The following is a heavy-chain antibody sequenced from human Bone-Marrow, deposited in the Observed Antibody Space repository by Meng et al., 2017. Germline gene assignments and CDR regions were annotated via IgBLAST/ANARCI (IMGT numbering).Heavy chain of an antibody. CDR3: ARDADY. V-gene: IGHV4-38-2*02. CDR2: INHSGST. J-gene: IGHJ4*02. Sequence: GSLRLSCTVSGYSISSGYYWGWIRQPPGKGLEWIGEINHSGSTNYNPSLKSRVTISVDTSKNQFSLKLSSVTAADTAVYYCARDADYWGQGTLVTVSS. CDR1: GYSISSGYY.